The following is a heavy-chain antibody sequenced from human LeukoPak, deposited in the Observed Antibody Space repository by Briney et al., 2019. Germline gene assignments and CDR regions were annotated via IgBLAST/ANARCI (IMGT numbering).Heavy chain of an antibody. J-gene: IGHJ3*02. CDR2: VSAYNGNT. V-gene: IGHV1-18*01. D-gene: IGHD6-13*01. CDR3: ATRPIAAAGIGDAFDI. CDR1: GYTFTSYG. Sequence: ASVKVSCKASGYTFTSYGISWVRQAPGQGLEWMGWVSAYNGNTNYAQKLQGRVTMTTDTSTSTAYMELRSLRSDDTAVYYCATRPIAAAGIGDAFDIWGQGTMVTVSS.